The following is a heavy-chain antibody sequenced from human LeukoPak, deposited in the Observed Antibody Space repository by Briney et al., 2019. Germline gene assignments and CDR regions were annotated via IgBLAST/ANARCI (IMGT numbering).Heavy chain of an antibody. D-gene: IGHD1-26*01. J-gene: IGHJ4*02. CDR2: ISWNSGSI. CDR3: AKDIAQWELGGYSFDY. V-gene: IGHV3-9*01. CDR1: GFTFDDYA. Sequence: GGSLRLSCAASGFTFDDYAMHWVRQAPGKGLEWVSGISWNSGSIGYADSVKGRFTISRDNAKNSLYLQMNSLRAEDTALYYCAKDIAQWELGGYSFDYWGQGTLVTVSS.